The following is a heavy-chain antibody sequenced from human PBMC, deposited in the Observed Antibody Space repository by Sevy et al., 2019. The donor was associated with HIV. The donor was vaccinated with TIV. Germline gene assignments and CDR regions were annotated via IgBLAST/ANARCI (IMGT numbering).Heavy chain of an antibody. CDR1: GYTLIQIS. CDR2: FDPEDGET. Sequence: ASVKVSCKVSGYTLIQISMHWVRQAPGRGLEWMGSFDPEDGETIYAQKFKGRLTMTEDTSTDTAYMEMSSLKSEDTAVYYCAETTDYYESSGDPFDYWGQGTLVTVSS. J-gene: IGHJ4*02. D-gene: IGHD3-22*01. CDR3: AETTDYYESSGDPFDY. V-gene: IGHV1-24*01.